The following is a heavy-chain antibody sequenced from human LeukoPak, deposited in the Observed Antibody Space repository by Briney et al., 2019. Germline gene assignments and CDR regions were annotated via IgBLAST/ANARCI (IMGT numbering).Heavy chain of an antibody. CDR3: ARAVAGDEQFDY. CDR2: IYYSGST. V-gene: IGHV4-59*01. J-gene: IGHJ4*02. CDR1: GGSISSYY. D-gene: IGHD6-19*01. Sequence: SETLSLTCTVSGGSISSYYWSWIRQPPGKGLEWIGCIYYSGSTNYNPSLKSRVTISVDTSKNQFSLKLSSVTAADTAVYYCARAVAGDEQFDYWGQGTLVTVSS.